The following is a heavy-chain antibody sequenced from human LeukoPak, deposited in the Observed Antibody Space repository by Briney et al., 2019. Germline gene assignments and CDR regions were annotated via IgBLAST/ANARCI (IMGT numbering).Heavy chain of an antibody. D-gene: IGHD3-9*01. V-gene: IGHV3-21*01. CDR2: ITSSSTYI. CDR3: ARGPDYDILADYFDY. Sequence: GGSLRLSCAASGFTFNNYNMNWVRQAPGKGLEWVSSITSSSTYIYYADSVKGRFTISRDNAKNSLYLQMNSLRPEDTAVYYCARGPDYDILADYFDYWGQGTLVTVSS. CDR1: GFTFNNYN. J-gene: IGHJ4*02.